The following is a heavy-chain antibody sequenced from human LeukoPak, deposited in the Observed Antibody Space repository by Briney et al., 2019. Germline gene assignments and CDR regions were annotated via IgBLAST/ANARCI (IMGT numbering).Heavy chain of an antibody. CDR2: ISSSSSYI. D-gene: IGHD6-19*01. CDR3: ASIEQWPPYYFDY. V-gene: IGHV3-21*01. J-gene: IGHJ4*02. CDR1: GFTISSYS. Sequence: GGSLRLSCAASGFTISSYSMNWVSQALGKGLEWVSSISSSSSYIYYADPVKGRFTISRDNAKNSLYLQMNSLRAEDTAVYYCASIEQWPPYYFDYWGQGALVTVSS.